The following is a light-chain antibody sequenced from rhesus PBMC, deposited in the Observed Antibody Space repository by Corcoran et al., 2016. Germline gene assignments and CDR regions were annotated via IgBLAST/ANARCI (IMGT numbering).Light chain of an antibody. CDR1: QSVGSY. CDR2: GAS. CDR3: QQSSNLFT. V-gene: IGKV3-24*04. Sequence: ETVVTQSPATLSLSPGERATLSCRASQSVGSYLAWYQTKPGQAPRLLIYGASSRATGLPDRVSGSGSGTDCTLTISSLEPEDVGVYYCQQSSNLFTFGPGTKLDIK. J-gene: IGKJ3*01.